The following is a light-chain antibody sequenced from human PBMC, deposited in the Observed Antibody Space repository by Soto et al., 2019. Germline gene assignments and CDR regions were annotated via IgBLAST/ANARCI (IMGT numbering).Light chain of an antibody. CDR2: DVD. CDR3: SSYTSTTTLVI. Sequence: QSALTQPASVSGSPGQSITISCTGTSSDVGGYHYVSWYQQHPGKAPKLMIYDVDNRPSGVSNRFSGSKSGDTASLTISGLQAEDEADYYCSSYTSTTTLVIFGGGTQLTVL. V-gene: IGLV2-14*01. CDR1: SSDVGGYHY. J-gene: IGLJ2*01.